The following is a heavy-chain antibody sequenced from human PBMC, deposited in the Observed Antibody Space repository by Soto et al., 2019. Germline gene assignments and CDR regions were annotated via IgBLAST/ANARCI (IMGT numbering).Heavy chain of an antibody. D-gene: IGHD2-2*01. V-gene: IGHV1-3*01. CDR1: GYTFTSYA. J-gene: IGHJ4*02. Sequence: ASVKVSCKASGYTFTSYAMHWVRQAPGQSLEWMGWINAGNGNTKYSQKFQGRVTITRDTSKNQFSLKLSSVTAADTAVYYCGMGFRYCSSTSCLPFDYWGQGTLVTVSS. CDR3: GMGFRYCSSTSCLPFDY. CDR2: INAGNGNT.